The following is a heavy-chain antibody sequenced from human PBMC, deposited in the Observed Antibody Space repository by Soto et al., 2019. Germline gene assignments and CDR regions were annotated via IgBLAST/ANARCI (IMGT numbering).Heavy chain of an antibody. CDR3: AKDHLPSTVTTPGY. J-gene: IGHJ4*02. D-gene: IGHD4-17*01. Sequence: QVQLVESGGGVVQPGRSLRLSCAASGFTFSTYGMHWVRQAPGKGLEWVAVISYDGNIKYYADSVKGRFTIARDNSKNTLFLQMDSLRAEDTAVYYCAKDHLPSTVTTPGYWGQGTLVTVSS. V-gene: IGHV3-30*18. CDR1: GFTFSTYG. CDR2: ISYDGNIK.